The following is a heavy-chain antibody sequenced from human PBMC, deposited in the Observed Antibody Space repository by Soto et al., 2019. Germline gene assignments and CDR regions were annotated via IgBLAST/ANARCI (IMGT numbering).Heavy chain of an antibody. D-gene: IGHD2-15*01. CDR1: GFTFSSYA. CDR3: VKEGVVVAATVPFDY. J-gene: IGHJ4*02. CDR2: ISSNGGST. Sequence: EVQLVESGGGLVQPGGSLRLSCSASGFTFSSYAMHWVRQAPGKGLEYVSAISSNGGSTYYADSVKGRFTISRDNSKNTLYLQMSSLRAEDTAVYYCVKEGVVVAATVPFDYWGQGTLVTVSS. V-gene: IGHV3-64D*08.